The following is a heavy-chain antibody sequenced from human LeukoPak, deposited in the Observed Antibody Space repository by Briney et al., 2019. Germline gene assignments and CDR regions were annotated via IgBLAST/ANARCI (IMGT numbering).Heavy chain of an antibody. D-gene: IGHD1-26*01. J-gene: IGHJ5*02. CDR1: GFTFSNYN. CDR2: ISSSSSSI. V-gene: IGHV3-21*01. CDR3: ASAPLGSTRP. Sequence: KTGASLRLSCAASGFTFSNYNMNWVRQAPGKGLEWVSSISSSSSSINYADSLKGRFTISRDNAKNSVYLQMNSLRAEDTAVYYCASAPLGSTRPWGQGTLVTVSS.